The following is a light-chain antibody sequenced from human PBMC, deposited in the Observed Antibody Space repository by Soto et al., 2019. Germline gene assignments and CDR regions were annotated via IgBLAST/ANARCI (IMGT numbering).Light chain of an antibody. V-gene: IGKV1-5*03. CDR1: QTISSG. J-gene: IGKJ1*01. Sequence: DIQVPHSPPTLSAPVADSVAITCLASQTISSGLAWYQQKPGKAPKLLIYKASTLKSGVPSRFSGSGSGTEFTLTISSLQPDDFATYYCQHYNSYSEAFGQGTKVDI. CDR3: QHYNSYSEA. CDR2: KAS.